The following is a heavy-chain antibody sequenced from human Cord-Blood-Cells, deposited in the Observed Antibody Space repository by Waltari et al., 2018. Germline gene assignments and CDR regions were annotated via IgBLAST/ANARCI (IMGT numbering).Heavy chain of an antibody. Sequence: EVQLVQSGAEVQTPGESLKTSCKGSAYSFTSYWSGWVRQRPGKGLEWMGIIYPGDSDTRYSPSFQGQVTISADKSISTAYLQWSSLKASDTAMYYCARLTGDTGRIDYWGQGTLVTVSS. V-gene: IGHV5-51*01. CDR1: AYSFTSYW. D-gene: IGHD7-27*01. J-gene: IGHJ4*02. CDR2: IYPGDSDT. CDR3: ARLTGDTGRIDY.